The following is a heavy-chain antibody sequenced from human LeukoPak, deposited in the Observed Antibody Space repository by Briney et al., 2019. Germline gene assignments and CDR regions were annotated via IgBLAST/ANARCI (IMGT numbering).Heavy chain of an antibody. CDR3: ARGGGGCGRYAFDI. CDR1: GGSISSYY. D-gene: IGHD4/OR15-4a*01. J-gene: IGHJ3*02. Sequence: TSETLSLTCTVSGGSISSYYWSWIRQPPGKGLEWIGYIYYSGSTNYNPSLKSRVTISVDTSKNQFSLKLSSVTAADTAVYYCARGGGGCGRYAFDIWGQGTMVTVSS. V-gene: IGHV4-59*01. CDR2: IYYSGST.